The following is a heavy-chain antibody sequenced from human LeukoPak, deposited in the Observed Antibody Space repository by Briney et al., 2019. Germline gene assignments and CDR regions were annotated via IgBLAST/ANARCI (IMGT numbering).Heavy chain of an antibody. Sequence: KPGGSLRLSCAASGFSFSDYYMSWIRQAPGKGLEWVSYISSRSSYTNSADSVKGRFTISRDNAKNSLFLQMNSLRAEDTAVYYCARCQYSSSPDYWGQGTLVTVSS. CDR3: ARCQYSSSPDY. V-gene: IGHV3-11*03. D-gene: IGHD6-13*01. CDR1: GFSFSDYY. CDR2: ISSRSSYT. J-gene: IGHJ4*02.